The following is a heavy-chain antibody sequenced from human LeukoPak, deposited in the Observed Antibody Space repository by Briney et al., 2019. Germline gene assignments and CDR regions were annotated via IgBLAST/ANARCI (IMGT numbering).Heavy chain of an antibody. Sequence: PSETLSLTYTVSGGSSSSSSHSWGWIRQPPGKGLEWIGSVYYSGSTYYNPSLKSRVTISVDTSKNQFSLKLSSVTAADTAMYYCARGESGYTYGSDYWGQGTLVTVSS. V-gene: IGHV4-39*07. D-gene: IGHD5-18*01. CDR3: ARGESGYTYGSDY. CDR1: GGSSSSSSHS. J-gene: IGHJ4*02. CDR2: VYYSGST.